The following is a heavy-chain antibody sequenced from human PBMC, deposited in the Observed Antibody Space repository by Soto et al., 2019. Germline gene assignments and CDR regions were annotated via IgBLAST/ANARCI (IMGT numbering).Heavy chain of an antibody. Sequence: EVQLLESGGDLVQPGGSLRLSCAASGFSVSNSAMSWVRQAPGMRLEWVSAITDSGGDTYYADSVRGRFTISRDNSKNTLYLQVNSLAAEDTALYYCATGGSCHKHFDHWGQGTLVTVSS. CDR2: ITDSGGDT. D-gene: IGHD1-26*01. CDR3: ATGGSCHKHFDH. J-gene: IGHJ4*02. V-gene: IGHV3-23*01. CDR1: GFSVSNSA.